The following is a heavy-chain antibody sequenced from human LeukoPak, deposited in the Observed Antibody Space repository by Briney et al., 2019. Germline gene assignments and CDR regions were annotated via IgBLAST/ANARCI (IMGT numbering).Heavy chain of an antibody. D-gene: IGHD3-3*01. CDR3: AKDRTYYDFWSGYPAEYFQH. J-gene: IGHJ1*01. CDR2: ITGSGGNT. CDR1: GFIFSSYS. V-gene: IGHV3-23*01. Sequence: PGGSLRLSCAASGFIFSSYSMSWVRQAPGMGLEWVSVITGSGGNTYYADSVKGRFTISKDNSKNTVYLQMSSLRVDDTAVYYCAKDRTYYDFWSGYPAEYFQHWGQGTLVTVSS.